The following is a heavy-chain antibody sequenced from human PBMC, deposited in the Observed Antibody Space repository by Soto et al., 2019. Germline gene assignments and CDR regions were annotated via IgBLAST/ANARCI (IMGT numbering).Heavy chain of an antibody. CDR2: ISYDGSNK. V-gene: IGHV3-30*18. J-gene: IGHJ6*02. CDR1: GFTFSSYG. CDR3: AKLVVSYYYGMDV. D-gene: IGHD2-2*01. Sequence: LRLSCAASGFTFSSYGMHWVRQAPGKGLEWVAVISYDGSNKYYADSVKGRFTISRDNSKNTLYLQMNSLRAEDTAVYYCAKLVVSYYYGMDVWGQGTTVTVSS.